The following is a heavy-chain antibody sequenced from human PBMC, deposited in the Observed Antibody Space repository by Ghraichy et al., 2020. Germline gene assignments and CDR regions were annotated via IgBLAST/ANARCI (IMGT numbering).Heavy chain of an antibody. CDR2: INQDGSEK. J-gene: IGHJ4*02. Sequence: ETLRLSCAVSGFTFSTSWMSWVRQAPGKGLESVAHINQDGSEKYYEDSVKGRFTISRDNAKNSLFLQMNSLRAEDTAVYYCARIVHSGRRLDYWGQGTVVAVSS. CDR1: GFTFSTSW. V-gene: IGHV3-7*05. D-gene: IGHD2-8*01. CDR3: ARIVHSGRRLDY.